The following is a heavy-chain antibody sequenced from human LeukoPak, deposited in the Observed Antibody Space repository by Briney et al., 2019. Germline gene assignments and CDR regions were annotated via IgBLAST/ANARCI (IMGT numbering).Heavy chain of an antibody. J-gene: IGHJ4*02. CDR3: AREPSEIWSGYSPVDY. V-gene: IGHV3-11*04. CDR1: GFTFSDYY. D-gene: IGHD3-3*01. CDR2: ISSSGSTI. Sequence: PGGSLRLSCAASGFTFSDYYMSWIRQAPGKGLEWVSYISSSGSTIYYADSVKGRFTISRDNAKNSLYLQMNSLRAEDTAVYYCAREPSEIWSGYSPVDYWGQGTLVTVSS.